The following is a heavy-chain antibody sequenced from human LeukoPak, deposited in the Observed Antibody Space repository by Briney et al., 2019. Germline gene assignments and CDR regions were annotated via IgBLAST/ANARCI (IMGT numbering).Heavy chain of an antibody. J-gene: IGHJ4*02. CDR2: ISNSGDRT. CDR3: AKDFVPRGGSYFPGFDY. Sequence: PGGSLRLPCAASGFTFSSYAMNWVRQAPGKGLEWVSTISNSGDRTYYADSVKGRFTISRDNSKNTLYLQMNSLRTEDTAVYYCAKDFVPRGGSYFPGFDYWGQGTLVIVSS. D-gene: IGHD1-26*01. V-gene: IGHV3-23*01. CDR1: GFTFSSYA.